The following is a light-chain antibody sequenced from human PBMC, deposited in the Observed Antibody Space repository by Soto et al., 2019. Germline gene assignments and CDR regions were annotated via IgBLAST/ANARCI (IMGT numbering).Light chain of an antibody. CDR1: SSDVGSYNR. Sequence: QSVLTQPPSVSGSPGQSVTISCTGTSSDVGSYNRVSWYQQHPGTAPKLMIYEVSNRPSGVPDRFSGSKSGNTASRTISGLQAEDEADYYCSAYTSSSIVFSGGTKLTVL. V-gene: IGLV2-18*02. CDR3: SAYTSSSIV. CDR2: EVS. J-gene: IGLJ2*01.